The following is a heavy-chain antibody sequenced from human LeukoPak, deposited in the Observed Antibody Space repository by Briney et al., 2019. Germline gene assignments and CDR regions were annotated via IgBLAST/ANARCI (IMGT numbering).Heavy chain of an antibody. J-gene: IGHJ6*03. CDR1: GYTFTGYY. CDR2: INPNSGGT. Sequence: GASVKVSCKASGYTFTGYYMHWVRQAPGQGLEWMGWINPNSGGTNYAQKFQGRVTISADKSISTAYLQWSSLKASDTAMYYCASSSNWGYYYYYMDVWGKGTTVTVSS. V-gene: IGHV1-2*02. D-gene: IGHD7-27*01. CDR3: ASSSNWGYYYYYMDV.